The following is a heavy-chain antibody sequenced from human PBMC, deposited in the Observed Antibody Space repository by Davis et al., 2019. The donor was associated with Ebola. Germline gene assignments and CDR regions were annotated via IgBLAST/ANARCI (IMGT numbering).Heavy chain of an antibody. V-gene: IGHV3-48*01. J-gene: IGHJ4*02. D-gene: IGHD6-13*01. CDR3: ARGPSTGNSFSY. CDR2: ISSSSSII. CDR1: GFTFSSYS. Sequence: GESLKISCAASGFTFSSYSMNWVRQGPGKGLEWVSHISSSSSIIYYADSVKGRFTISRDNAKNSLYLQMNSLRAEDTAVYYCARGPSTGNSFSYWGQGTLVTVSS.